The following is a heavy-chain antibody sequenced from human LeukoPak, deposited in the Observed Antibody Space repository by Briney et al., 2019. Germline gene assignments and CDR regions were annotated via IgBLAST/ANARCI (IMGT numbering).Heavy chain of an antibody. V-gene: IGHV4-61*01. CDR3: ARDSSWSPYYYYGMDV. CDR2: IYYSGST. CDR1: GGSVSSSSYY. D-gene: IGHD6-13*01. J-gene: IGHJ6*02. Sequence: SETLSLTCTVSGGSVSSSSYYWSWIRQPPGKGLEWIGYIYYSGSTNYNPSLKSRVTISVDTSKNQFSLKLSSVTAADAAVYYCARDSSWSPYYYYGMDVWGQGTTITVSS.